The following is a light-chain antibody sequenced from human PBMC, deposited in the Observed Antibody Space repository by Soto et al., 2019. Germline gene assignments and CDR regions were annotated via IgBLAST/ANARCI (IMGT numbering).Light chain of an antibody. Sequence: QSVLTQPPSASGSPGQSVTISCTGTSSDVGGYNYVSWYQQHPGKAPKLMIYEVSKRPSGVPHRFSGSKSGNTASLTVSGLQAEDEADYYCSSYAGSNKVFGGGTKLTVL. CDR2: EVS. CDR1: SSDVGGYNY. CDR3: SSYAGSNKV. J-gene: IGLJ2*01. V-gene: IGLV2-8*01.